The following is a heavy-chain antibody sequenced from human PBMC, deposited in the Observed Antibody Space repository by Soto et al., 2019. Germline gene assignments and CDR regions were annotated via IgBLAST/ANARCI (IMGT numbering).Heavy chain of an antibody. Sequence: SETLSLTSTVSGGSISSSSYYWGWIRQPPGKGLEWIGSIYYSGSTYYNPSLKSRVTISVDTSKNQFSLKLSSVTAADTAVYYCASTINYDFWSGYSTGFDYWGQGTLVTVSS. V-gene: IGHV4-39*01. CDR3: ASTINYDFWSGYSTGFDY. J-gene: IGHJ4*02. D-gene: IGHD3-3*01. CDR2: IYYSGST. CDR1: GGSISSSSYY.